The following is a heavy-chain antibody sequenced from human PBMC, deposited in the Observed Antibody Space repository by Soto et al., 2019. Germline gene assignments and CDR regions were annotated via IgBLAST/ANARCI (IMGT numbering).Heavy chain of an antibody. V-gene: IGHV4-59*01. CDR1: GGSISTYY. CDR3: AREGGDYPRGFAH. J-gene: IGHJ4*02. D-gene: IGHD4-17*01. Sequence: QVQLQESGPGLVKPSETLSLTCTVSGGSISTYYWTWIRQSPGKGLEWIGYIYYSGVTNYNPSLXXXXXXXXXXXXXXXXXXXXXXXXXXXAVYYCAREGGDYPRGFAHWGQGTLVTVSS. CDR2: IYYSGVT.